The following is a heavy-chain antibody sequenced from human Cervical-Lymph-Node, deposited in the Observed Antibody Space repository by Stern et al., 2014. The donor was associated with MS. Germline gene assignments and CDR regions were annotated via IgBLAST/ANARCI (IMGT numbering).Heavy chain of an antibody. D-gene: IGHD2-21*02. J-gene: IGHJ6*02. CDR1: GYSFTTYW. Sequence: VQLVQSGTEVKEPGESLKISCKGSGYSFTTYWIGWVRQMPGKGLEWIGIIYPGDSETRYSPSFRGQVTISADKSVTTAYLQWSSLKTSDTAIYYCARRSFGGDPLDGMDVWGQGTTVAVSS. CDR2: IYPGDSET. CDR3: ARRSFGGDPLDGMDV. V-gene: IGHV5-51*01.